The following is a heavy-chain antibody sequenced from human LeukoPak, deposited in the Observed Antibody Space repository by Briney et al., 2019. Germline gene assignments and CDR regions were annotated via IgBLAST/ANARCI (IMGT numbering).Heavy chain of an antibody. Sequence: GASVKVSCKVSGYTFTGYYMHWVRQAPGQGLEWMGWINPNSGGTNYAQKFQGRVTMTRDTSISTAYMELSRLRSDDTAVYYCARDGDYGVNDAFDIWGQGTMVTVSS. CDR3: ARDGDYGVNDAFDI. J-gene: IGHJ3*02. D-gene: IGHD4-17*01. V-gene: IGHV1-2*02. CDR1: GYTFTGYY. CDR2: INPNSGGT.